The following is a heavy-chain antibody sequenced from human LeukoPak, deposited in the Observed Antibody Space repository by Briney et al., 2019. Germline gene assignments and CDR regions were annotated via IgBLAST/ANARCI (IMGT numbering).Heavy chain of an antibody. CDR2: IYYSGST. CDR3: ARQTGSGPFSLP. V-gene: IGHV4-59*08. Sequence: SETLPLTCTVSGGSISSYYWSWIRQPPGKGLEWIGYIYYSGSTNYNPSLKSRVTISVDTSKNQFSLKLSSVTAADTAVYYCARQTGSGPFSLPGGQGTLVTVSS. J-gene: IGHJ4*02. D-gene: IGHD3-10*01. CDR1: GGSISSYY.